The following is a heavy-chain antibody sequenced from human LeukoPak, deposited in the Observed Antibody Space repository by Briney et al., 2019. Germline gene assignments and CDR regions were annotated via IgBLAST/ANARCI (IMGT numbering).Heavy chain of an antibody. CDR2: IFSSGST. CDR3: ATSTYYYDRSAFFFPAYFDS. CDR1: GSSIKKDNFF. Sequence: SQTLSLTCNVSGSSIKKDNFFWNWIRQPRGEGLEWIGYIFSSGSTYYNPSLQSRVTFSVDTSNNHFSLNLRSVTAADTAVYYCATSTYYYDRSAFFFPAYFDSWGQGIQVTVSS. D-gene: IGHD3-22*01. V-gene: IGHV4-30-4*01. J-gene: IGHJ4*02.